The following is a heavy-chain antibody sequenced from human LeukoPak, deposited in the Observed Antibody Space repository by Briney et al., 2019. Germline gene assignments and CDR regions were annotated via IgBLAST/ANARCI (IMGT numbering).Heavy chain of an antibody. V-gene: IGHV3-48*02. CDR1: GFTFSSYS. D-gene: IGHD3-22*01. CDR3: ARGEYYDSSGYVDY. Sequence: GGSLRLSCAASGFTFSSYSMNWVRQAPGKGLEWVSYISRSSSTIYYADSAKGRFTISRDNAKNSLYLQMNSLRDEDTAVYYCARGEYYDSSGYVDYWGQGTLATVSS. CDR2: ISRSSSTI. J-gene: IGHJ4*02.